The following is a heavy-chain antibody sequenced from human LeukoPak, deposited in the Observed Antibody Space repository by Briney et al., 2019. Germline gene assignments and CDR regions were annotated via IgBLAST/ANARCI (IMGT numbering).Heavy chain of an antibody. D-gene: IGHD2-15*01. Sequence: SETLSLTCTVSGGSISSYYWSWIRQPPGKGLEWIGCIYYSGSTNYNPSLRSRVTISVDTSKNQFSLKLTSVTAADTAVYYCGLGYCSGGSCLELREYWGQGTLATVSS. CDR2: IYYSGST. V-gene: IGHV4-59*12. J-gene: IGHJ4*02. CDR1: GGSISSYY. CDR3: GLGYCSGGSCLELREY.